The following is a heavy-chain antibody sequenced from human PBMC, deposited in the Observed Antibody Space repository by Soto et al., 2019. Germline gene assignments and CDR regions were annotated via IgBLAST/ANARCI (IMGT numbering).Heavy chain of an antibody. J-gene: IGHJ5*02. V-gene: IGHV3-53*01. Sequence: GGSLRLSCAASGFTVSSNYMTRVRQAPGEGPDWVSVIYRDGYTYYADSVKGRFTISRDNSKNTVYLQMNSLRGEDTAIYYCARLGPYGSETYSFRYNWFDPWGQGTLVTVSS. CDR3: ARLGPYGSETYSFRYNWFDP. CDR1: GFTVSSNY. CDR2: IYRDGYT. D-gene: IGHD3-10*01.